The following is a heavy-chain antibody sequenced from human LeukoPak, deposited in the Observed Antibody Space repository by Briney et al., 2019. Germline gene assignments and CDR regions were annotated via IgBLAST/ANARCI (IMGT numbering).Heavy chain of an antibody. Sequence: GGSLRLSCAASGFTFRNYGIQCVRQAPGKGLEWVAVVSYDGGTTFYADSVKGRFTISRDNSKNTLDLQMFSLRVEDTAVYYCAKEPNSYSSGWYFEDWRQGTLVTVSS. CDR2: VSYDGGTT. CDR3: AKEPNSYSSGWYFED. CDR1: GFTFRNYG. J-gene: IGHJ1*01. D-gene: IGHD6-25*01. V-gene: IGHV3-30*18.